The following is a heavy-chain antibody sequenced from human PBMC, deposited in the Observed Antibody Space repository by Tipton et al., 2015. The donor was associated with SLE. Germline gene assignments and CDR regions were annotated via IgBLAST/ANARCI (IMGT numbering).Heavy chain of an antibody. V-gene: IGHV4-59*08. D-gene: IGHD3-3*01. CDR3: ARGFWSQGGMDV. CDR2: IYYSGST. J-gene: IGHJ6*02. Sequence: TLSLTCTVSGGSISSYYWSWIRQPPGKGLEWIGYIYYSGSTNYNPSLKSRVTISVDTPKNQFSLKLSSVTAADTAVYYCARGFWSQGGMDVWGQGTTVTVSS. CDR1: GGSISSYY.